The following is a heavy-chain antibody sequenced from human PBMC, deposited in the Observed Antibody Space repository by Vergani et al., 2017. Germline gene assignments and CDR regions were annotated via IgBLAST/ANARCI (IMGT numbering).Heavy chain of an antibody. Sequence: EVQLVESGGGLVQPGGSLRLSCAASGFTFSSYWMSWVRQAPGKGLEWVANIKQDGSEKYYVDSVKGRFTISSDNAKNSLYLQMNSLRAEDTAVYYCARDQKVPAAKYYYYYYMDVWGKGTTVTVSS. CDR3: ARDQKVPAAKYYYYYYMDV. D-gene: IGHD2-2*01. J-gene: IGHJ6*03. CDR1: GFTFSSYW. V-gene: IGHV3-7*03. CDR2: IKQDGSEK.